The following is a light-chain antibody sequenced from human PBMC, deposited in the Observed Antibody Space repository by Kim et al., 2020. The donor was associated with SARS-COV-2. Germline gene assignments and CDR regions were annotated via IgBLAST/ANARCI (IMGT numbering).Light chain of an antibody. V-gene: IGKV1-39*01. CDR3: QQSHTAPLLT. Sequence: ASVGDRVTIACRARQSISTYLNWYQQKPGKAPNLLIYAASSLQSGVPSRFSGSGSGTDFTLTISSLQPEDFATYYCQQSHTAPLLTFGGGTKLEI. J-gene: IGKJ4*01. CDR1: QSISTY. CDR2: AAS.